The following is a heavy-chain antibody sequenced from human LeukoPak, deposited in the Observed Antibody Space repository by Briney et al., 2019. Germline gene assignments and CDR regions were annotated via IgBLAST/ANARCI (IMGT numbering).Heavy chain of an antibody. J-gene: IGHJ4*02. D-gene: IGHD3-10*01. V-gene: IGHV3-21*01. Sequence: NPGGSLRLSCAASGFTFCSYSMNWLRQAPGQGLEWGSYISSSSSYISYEGSVKGRFTISRDNAKNSLYLQMNSLRAEDTAVYYCASLLLWFGEPRHCGYWGQGTLVTVSS. CDR3: ASLLLWFGEPRHCGY. CDR1: GFTFCSYS. CDR2: ISSSSSYI.